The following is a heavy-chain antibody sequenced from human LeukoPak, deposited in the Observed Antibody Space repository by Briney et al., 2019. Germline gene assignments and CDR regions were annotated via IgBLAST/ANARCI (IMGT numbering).Heavy chain of an antibody. V-gene: IGHV3-30*02. J-gene: IGHJ3*02. CDR3: ARERPLSSSWYPVSAFDI. CDR2: IRYDGSNK. Sequence: RPGGSLRLSCAASGFTFSSYGMHWVRQAPGKGLEWVAFIRYDGSNKYYADSVKGRFTISRDNSKNTLYLQMNSLRAEDTAVYYCARERPLSSSWYPVSAFDIWGQGTMVTVSS. D-gene: IGHD6-13*01. CDR1: GFTFSSYG.